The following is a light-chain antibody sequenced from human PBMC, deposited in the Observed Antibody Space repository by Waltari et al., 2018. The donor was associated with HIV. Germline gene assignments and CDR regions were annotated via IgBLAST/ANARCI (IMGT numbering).Light chain of an antibody. J-gene: IGLJ2*01. CDR3: AVWDDSRNAHVV. V-gene: IGLV1-44*01. Sequence: QSVLTQPPSASGTPGQRVTISCSGSNSNIGSNSVNWYQQLPGTAPKLLIYNSNQRPSGVPDRFSCSKSGTSASLAISGLQSEDEADYYCAVWDDSRNAHVVFGGGTKLTVL. CDR1: NSNIGSNS. CDR2: NSN.